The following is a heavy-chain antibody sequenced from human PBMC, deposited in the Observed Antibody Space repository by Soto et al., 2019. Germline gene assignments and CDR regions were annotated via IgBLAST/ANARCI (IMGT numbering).Heavy chain of an antibody. Sequence: GGSLRLSCAASGFTFTSFAMSWVRQAPGKGLEWVSAISAGGGSTYSADSVKGRFTISRDNSKNTLYLQMNSLRADDTAVYYCAKGWYYYYYMDVWGKGTTVTVSS. CDR2: ISAGGGST. CDR1: GFTFTSFA. J-gene: IGHJ6*03. V-gene: IGHV3-23*01. CDR3: AKGWYYYYYMDV.